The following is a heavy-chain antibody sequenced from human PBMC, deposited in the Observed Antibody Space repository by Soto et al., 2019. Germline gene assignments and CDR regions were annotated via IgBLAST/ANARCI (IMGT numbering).Heavy chain of an antibody. CDR2: IYYSGST. V-gene: IGHV4-61*01. CDR3: ARSQWFGDFDY. Sequence: SETVALSCTVSGGSVSSGRDDGSWIRQPPGKGLEWIGYIYYSGSTNYNPPLKSRVTISVDTSKNQFSLKLSSVTAADTAVYYCARSQWFGDFDYWGQGTLVTVSS. J-gene: IGHJ4*02. CDR1: GGSVSSGRDD. D-gene: IGHD3-10*01.